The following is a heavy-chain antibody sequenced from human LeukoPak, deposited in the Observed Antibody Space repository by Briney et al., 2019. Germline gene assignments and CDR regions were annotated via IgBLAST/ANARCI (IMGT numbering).Heavy chain of an antibody. V-gene: IGHV3-23*01. D-gene: IGHD2-21*01. CDR3: AKVIFRGLFQGRYFDC. J-gene: IGHJ4*02. Sequence: PGGSLRLSCAASGFTFSTYAMGWVRQAPGKGLEWGSAISAGGGSTYNADSVKGRFTISRDNAKNTLYLQMNSLRAEDTAIYYCAKVIFRGLFQGRYFDCWGQGTLVTVSS. CDR1: GFTFSTYA. CDR2: ISAGGGST.